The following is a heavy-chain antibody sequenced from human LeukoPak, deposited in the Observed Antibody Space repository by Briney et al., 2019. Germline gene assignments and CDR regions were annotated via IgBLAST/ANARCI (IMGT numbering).Heavy chain of an antibody. CDR1: GGSICSGSYY. V-gene: IGHV4-61*02. CDR3: ARDPGYSSSWYYFDY. J-gene: IGHJ4*02. D-gene: IGHD6-13*01. Sequence: PSETLSLTCTVSGGSICSGSYYWSWIRQPAGKGLEWIGRIYTSGSTNYNPSLKSRVTISVDTSKNQFSLKLSSVTAADTAVYYCARDPGYSSSWYYFDYWGQGTLVTVSS. CDR2: IYTSGST.